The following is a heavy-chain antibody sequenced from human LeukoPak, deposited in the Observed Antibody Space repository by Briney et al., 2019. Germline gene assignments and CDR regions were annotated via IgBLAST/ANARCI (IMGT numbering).Heavy chain of an antibody. Sequence: LETLSLTCTVSGGSISSYYWSWIRQPPGKGLEWIGYIYYSGSTNYNPSLKSRVTISVDTSKNQFSLKLSSVTAADTAVYYCARGPYGSGSQTFDYWGQGTLVTVSS. V-gene: IGHV4-59*01. J-gene: IGHJ4*02. D-gene: IGHD3-10*01. CDR3: ARGPYGSGSQTFDY. CDR2: IYYSGST. CDR1: GGSISSYY.